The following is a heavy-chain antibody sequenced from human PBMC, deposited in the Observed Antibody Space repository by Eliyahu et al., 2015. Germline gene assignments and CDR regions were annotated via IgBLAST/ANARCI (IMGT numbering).Heavy chain of an antibody. CDR1: GFTLSTYW. CDR3: ARGLIGIRGVDY. Sequence: EVQLVESGGGLVQPGGSLRLSCAASGFTLSTYWMHWVRXAPGKGLVWISHIXTXGSDTTTADXVKGRFTISRDNAKNTVYLQLNSLRAEDTAVYYCARGLIGIRGVDYWGQGTRVTVSS. CDR2: IXTXGSDT. V-gene: IGHV3-74*01. D-gene: IGHD2-15*01. J-gene: IGHJ4*02.